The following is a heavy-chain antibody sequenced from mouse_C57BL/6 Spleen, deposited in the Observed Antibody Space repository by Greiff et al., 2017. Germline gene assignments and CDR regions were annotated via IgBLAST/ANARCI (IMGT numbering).Heavy chain of an antibody. CDR1: GFTFSSYA. CDR2: ISDGGSYT. V-gene: IGHV5-4*01. CDR3: ARDSPTTRGYFDD. J-gene: IGHJ2*01. Sequence: DVQLVESGGGLVKPGGSLKLSCAASGFTFSSYAMSWVRQTPEKRLEWVATISDGGSYTYYPDNVKGRFTISRDNAKNNLYLQMSHLKSEDTAMYYCARDSPTTRGYFDDWGQGTTLTVSS. D-gene: IGHD1-1*01.